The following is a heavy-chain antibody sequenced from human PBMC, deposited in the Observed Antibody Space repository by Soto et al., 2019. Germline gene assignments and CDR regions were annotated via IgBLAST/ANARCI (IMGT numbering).Heavy chain of an antibody. CDR3: ARQSHGLLPHTYFDY. J-gene: IGHJ4*02. CDR1: GYSFSSYW. Sequence: EVQVVQSGAEVKKPGESLKISCKGSGYSFSSYWIGWVRQMPGKGLEWMGIIYPGDSEIRYSPSFQGQVTISADKSISTAYLQWSSLKASDTAIYYCARQSHGLLPHTYFDYWGQGTLVTVSS. CDR2: IYPGDSEI. V-gene: IGHV5-51*01. D-gene: IGHD2-15*01.